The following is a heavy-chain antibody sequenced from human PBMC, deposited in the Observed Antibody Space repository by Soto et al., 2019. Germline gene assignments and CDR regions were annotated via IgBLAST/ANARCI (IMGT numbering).Heavy chain of an antibody. CDR2: IIPIPGTA. V-gene: IGHV1-69*13. CDR3: ARSQGSSTSLEIYYYYYYGMDV. Sequence: ASVKVSCKASVGTFSSYAISWVRQAPGQGLEWMGGIIPIPGTANYAQKFQGRVTITADESTSTAYMELSSLRSEDTAVYYCARSQGSSTSLEIYYYYYYGMDVWGQGTTVTVSS. CDR1: VGTFSSYA. D-gene: IGHD2-2*01. J-gene: IGHJ6*02.